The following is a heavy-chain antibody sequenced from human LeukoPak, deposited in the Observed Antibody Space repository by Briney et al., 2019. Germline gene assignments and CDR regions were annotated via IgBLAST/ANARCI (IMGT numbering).Heavy chain of an antibody. V-gene: IGHV3-23*01. J-gene: IGHJ4*02. Sequence: PGASLRLSCAVSGFSLSRYAMGWVRKAPGKGLEWVSAISDSGGSTYYAGSLKGRFTISRDNSRSTLYLQMNTLRAEDTAVYYCAKRRGSSWSDYFDYWGQGTLVTVSS. CDR1: GFSLSRYA. CDR2: ISDSGGST. D-gene: IGHD6-13*01. CDR3: AKRRGSSWSDYFDY.